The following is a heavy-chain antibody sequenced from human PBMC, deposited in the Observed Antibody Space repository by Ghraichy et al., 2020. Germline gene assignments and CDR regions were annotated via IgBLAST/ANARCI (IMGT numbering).Heavy chain of an antibody. CDR2: IYYSGST. D-gene: IGHD3-10*01. V-gene: IGHV4-59*01. Sequence: SETLSLTCTVSGGSISSYYWSWIRQPPGKGLEWIGYIYYSGSTNYNPSLKSRVTISVDTSKNQFSLKLSSVTAADTAVYYCARARGFGARYYYYGMDVWGQGTTVTVSS. J-gene: IGHJ6*02. CDR1: GGSISSYY. CDR3: ARARGFGARYYYYGMDV.